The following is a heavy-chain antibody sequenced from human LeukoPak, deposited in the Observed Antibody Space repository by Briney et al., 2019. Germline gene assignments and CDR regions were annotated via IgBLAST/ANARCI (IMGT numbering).Heavy chain of an antibody. CDR3: ARRWATTDYYNVLEP. V-gene: IGHV4-59*11. CDR2: VNYRGST. CDR1: GDSISSHF. D-gene: IGHD3-22*01. Sequence: SETLSLTCTVSGDSISSHFWTWIRQPPGKGLEFIGYVNYRGSTYYNTSLKSRVTISVDTSKNQFSLNLNSVTTADTAVYYCARRWATTDYYNVLEPWGQGTLVTVSS. J-gene: IGHJ5*02.